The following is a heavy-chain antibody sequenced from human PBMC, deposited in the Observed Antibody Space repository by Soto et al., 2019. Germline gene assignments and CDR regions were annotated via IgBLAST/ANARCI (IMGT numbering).Heavy chain of an antibody. D-gene: IGHD3-3*01. CDR3: TKGSEVGRQELEY. CDR2: ITDDGSEK. Sequence: PGGSLRLSCAASGFTFSNFSMHWVRQAPGKGLEWVAAITDDGSEKYLSDSVKGRFTISRDNSKNTLFLQMNSLRVEDTAVYYCTKGSEVGRQELEYWGQGTLVNVSS. CDR1: GFTFSNFS. V-gene: IGHV3-30*18. J-gene: IGHJ4*02.